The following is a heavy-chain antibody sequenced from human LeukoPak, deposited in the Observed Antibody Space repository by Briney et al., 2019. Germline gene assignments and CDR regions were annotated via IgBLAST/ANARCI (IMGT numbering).Heavy chain of an antibody. CDR1: GGSFSGYY. J-gene: IGHJ5*02. CDR3: ARSAVVVFRGFDP. V-gene: IGHV4-59*01. D-gene: IGHD2-15*01. Sequence: SETLSLTCAVYGGSFSGYYWSWIRQPPGKGLEWIGYIYYSGSTNYNPSLKSRVTISVDTSKNQFSLKLSSVTAADTAVYYCARSAVVVFRGFDPWGQGTLVTVSS. CDR2: IYYSGST.